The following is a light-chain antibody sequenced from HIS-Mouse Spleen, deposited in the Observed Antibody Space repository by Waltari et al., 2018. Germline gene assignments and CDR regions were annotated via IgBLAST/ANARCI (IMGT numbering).Light chain of an antibody. V-gene: IGLV3-10*01. CDR2: EDS. Sequence: SYELTQPPSVSVSPGQTARITSSGDSFPKKYAYWYQQKSGQAPVLVIYEDSKRPSGIPGRLSGSRSGTMATLTISGAQVEDEADYYCYSTDSSGNHRVFGGGTKLTVL. J-gene: IGLJ2*01. CDR3: YSTDSSGNHRV. CDR1: SFPKKY.